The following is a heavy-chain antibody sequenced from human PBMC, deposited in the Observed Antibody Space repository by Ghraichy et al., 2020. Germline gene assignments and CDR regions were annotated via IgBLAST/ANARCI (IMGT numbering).Heavy chain of an antibody. D-gene: IGHD6-13*01. J-gene: IGHJ6*02. V-gene: IGHV3-7*01. Sequence: GGSLRLSCAASGFTFSDYYMSWVRQTPGKGLEWVANIKGDGREKYYVDSVKGRFTISRDNAKNSLYLQMDSLRAEDTSVYYCARDQGSSSFCFYHDLDVWGQGATVTVSS. CDR3: ARDQGSSSFCFYHDLDV. CDR2: IKGDGREK. CDR1: GFTFSDYY.